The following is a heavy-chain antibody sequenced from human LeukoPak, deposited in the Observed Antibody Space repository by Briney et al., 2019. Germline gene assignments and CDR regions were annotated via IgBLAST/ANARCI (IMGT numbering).Heavy chain of an antibody. J-gene: IGHJ6*02. CDR2: ISAYNGNT. Sequence: ASVKVSCKASGYTFTSYGISWVRQAPGQGLEWMGWISAYNGNTNYAQKLQGRVTITTDTSTSTAYMELRSLRSDDTAVYYCARKGEQWLRNYYYYGMDVWGQGTTVTVSS. V-gene: IGHV1-18*01. D-gene: IGHD6-19*01. CDR3: ARKGEQWLRNYYYYGMDV. CDR1: GYTFTSYG.